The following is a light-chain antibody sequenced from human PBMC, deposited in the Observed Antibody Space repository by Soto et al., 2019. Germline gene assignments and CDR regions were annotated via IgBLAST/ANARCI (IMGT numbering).Light chain of an antibody. CDR2: GAS. J-gene: IGKJ4*01. CDR1: QSVSSSY. Sequence: EIVLTQSPGTLSLSPGERATLSCRASQSVSSSYLAWYQQSLGQSPRLLIYGASSRATGIPDRSSGSGSGPDFTLTISRLEPEDFAVYSCQQYGSSPLTFGGGTKVEIK. V-gene: IGKV3-20*01. CDR3: QQYGSSPLT.